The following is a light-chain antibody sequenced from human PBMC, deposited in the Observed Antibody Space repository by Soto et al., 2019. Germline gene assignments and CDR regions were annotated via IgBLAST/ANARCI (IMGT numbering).Light chain of an antibody. V-gene: IGKV3-20*01. CDR2: RAS. Sequence: VLTLSPSILSLSPGVRATLSCKARQSVSSNYVAWYQQKPGQTPKVLIYRASTRATGIPDRFSGSGSGTDFTLTISRLDPEDFAVYYCQQYGSSPLTFGGGSKV. CDR1: QSVSSNY. CDR3: QQYGSSPLT. J-gene: IGKJ4*01.